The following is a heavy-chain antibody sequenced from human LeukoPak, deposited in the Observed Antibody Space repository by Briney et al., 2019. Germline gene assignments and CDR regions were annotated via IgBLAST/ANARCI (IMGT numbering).Heavy chain of an antibody. CDR3: ARGGYYYDSSGYSGY. V-gene: IGHV4-31*03. CDR1: GGSISSGGYY. CDR2: IYYSGST. J-gene: IGHJ4*02. D-gene: IGHD3-22*01. Sequence: PSETLSLTCTVSGGSISSGGYYWSWIRQHPGKGLEWIGYIYYSGSTYYNPSLKSRVTISVDTSKNQFSLKLSSVTAADTAVYYCARGGYYYDSSGYSGYWGQGTLVTVSS.